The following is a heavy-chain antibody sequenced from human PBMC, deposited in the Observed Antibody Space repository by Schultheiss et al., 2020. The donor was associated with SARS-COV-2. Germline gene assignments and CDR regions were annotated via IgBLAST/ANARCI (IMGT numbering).Heavy chain of an antibody. D-gene: IGHD2-2*02. Sequence: GGSLRLSCAASGFTFSSYAMHWVRQAPGKGLEWVAVISYDGSNKYYADSVKGRFTISRDNSKNTLYLQMNSLRAEDTAVYYCAKDLRVGCSSTSCYTANMDVWGKGTTVTVSS. CDR3: AKDLRVGCSSTSCYTANMDV. CDR1: GFTFSSYA. V-gene: IGHV3-30*04. J-gene: IGHJ6*03. CDR2: ISYDGSNK.